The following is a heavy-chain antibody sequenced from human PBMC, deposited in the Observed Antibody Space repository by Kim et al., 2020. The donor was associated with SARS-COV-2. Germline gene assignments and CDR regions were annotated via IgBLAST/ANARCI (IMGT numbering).Heavy chain of an antibody. D-gene: IGHD5-12*01. J-gene: IGHJ3*02. CDR2: IYYSGST. Sequence: SETLSLTCTVSGGSISSYYWSWIRQPPGKGLEWIGYIYYSGSTNYNPSLKSRVTISVDTSKNQFSLTLSSVTAADTAVYYCARRMGAAGEMATIDDDAFDIWGQGTMVTVSS. CDR3: ARRMGAAGEMATIDDDAFDI. CDR1: GGSISSYY. V-gene: IGHV4-59*13.